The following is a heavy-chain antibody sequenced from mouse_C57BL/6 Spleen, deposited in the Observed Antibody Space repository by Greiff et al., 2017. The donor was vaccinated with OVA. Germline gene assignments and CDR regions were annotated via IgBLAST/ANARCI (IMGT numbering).Heavy chain of an antibody. CDR3: ASYGSLAY. D-gene: IGHD1-1*01. J-gene: IGHJ3*01. Sequence: VQLQQSGPELVKPGASVKISCKASGYTFTDYYMNWVKQSHGKSLEWIGDINPNNGGTSYNQKFKGKATLTVDKSSSTAYMELRSLTSEDSAVYYCASYGSLAYWGQGTLVTVSA. V-gene: IGHV1-26*01. CDR2: INPNNGGT. CDR1: GYTFTDYY.